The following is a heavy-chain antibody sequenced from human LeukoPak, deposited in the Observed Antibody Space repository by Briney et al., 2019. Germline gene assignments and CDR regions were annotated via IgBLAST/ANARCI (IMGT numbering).Heavy chain of an antibody. D-gene: IGHD6-19*01. CDR1: GFTFSSYS. Sequence: PGGSLRLSCAASGFTFSSYSMNWVRQAPGKGMEWVAIIEKDGSEILYVDSVKGRFTISRDNAKNPLYLQMNSLRAEDTAVYYCAAGAGWLIDWWGQGTLVTVSS. CDR3: AAGAGWLIDW. J-gene: IGHJ4*02. V-gene: IGHV3-7*01. CDR2: IEKDGSEI.